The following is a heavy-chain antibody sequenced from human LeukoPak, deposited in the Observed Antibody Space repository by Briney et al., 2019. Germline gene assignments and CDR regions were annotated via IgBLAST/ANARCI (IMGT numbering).Heavy chain of an antibody. Sequence: TQTLSLTCAVSGDSISSGDYSWSWIRQPSGKGLEWIGYIFHSGSSYYNPSLKSRVTISVDKSKNQFSLRLTSVTAADTAVYYCARELWFVNAPGSWFDPWGQGTLVTVSS. CDR1: GDSISSGDYS. J-gene: IGHJ5*02. V-gene: IGHV4-30-2*01. CDR2: IFHSGSS. CDR3: ARELWFVNAPGSWFDP. D-gene: IGHD3-10*01.